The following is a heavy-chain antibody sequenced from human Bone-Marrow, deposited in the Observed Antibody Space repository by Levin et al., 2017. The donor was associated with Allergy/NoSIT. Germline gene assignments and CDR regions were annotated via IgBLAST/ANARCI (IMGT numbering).Heavy chain of an antibody. CDR3: APLVGASAGNY. CDR1: GHIFATYA. V-gene: IGHV1-18*01. D-gene: IGHD1-26*01. J-gene: IGHJ4*02. Sequence: ASVKVSCKASGHIFATYALSWVRQAPGQGLEWLGWISPANGHTSYGQRFQDRVTMTTDTSTTTAYMELMTLTSDDTAVYYCAPLVGASAGNYWGQGTLVIVSS. CDR2: ISPANGHT.